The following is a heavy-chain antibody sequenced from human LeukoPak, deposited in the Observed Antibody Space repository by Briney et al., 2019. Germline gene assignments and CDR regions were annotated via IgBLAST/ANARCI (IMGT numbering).Heavy chain of an antibody. CDR3: AKDSGWLTTQGAFDI. Sequence: QPGGSLRLSCAASGFTFHDYAMHWVRQAPGKGLEWVSLISWDGGSTYYADSVKGRFTIFRDNSKNSLYLQMNSLRAEDTALYYCAKDSGWLTTQGAFDIWGQGTMVTVSS. J-gene: IGHJ3*02. D-gene: IGHD5-24*01. V-gene: IGHV3-43D*03. CDR2: ISWDGGST. CDR1: GFTFHDYA.